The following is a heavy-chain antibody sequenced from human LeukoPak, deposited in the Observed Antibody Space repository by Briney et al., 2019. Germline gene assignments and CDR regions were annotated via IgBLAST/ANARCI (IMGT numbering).Heavy chain of an antibody. V-gene: IGHV3-30*18. CDR1: GFTFSSYG. Sequence: PGRSLRLSCAASGFTFSSYGMHWVRQAPGKGLEWVAVISYDGSNKYYADSVKGRFTISRDNSKNTLYLQMNSLRVEDTAVYYCANYWYPWGPGTLVTVSS. D-gene: IGHD2-8*02. J-gene: IGHJ5*02. CDR3: ANYWYP. CDR2: ISYDGSNK.